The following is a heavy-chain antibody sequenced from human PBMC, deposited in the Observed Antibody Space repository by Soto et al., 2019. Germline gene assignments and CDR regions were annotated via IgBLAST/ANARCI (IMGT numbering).Heavy chain of an antibody. V-gene: IGHV3-23*01. D-gene: IGHD2-15*01. CDR2: ITGGGDGT. CDR1: GFTFSSYA. CDR3: AKEGPGSLATFCSGSGCHYAFDI. J-gene: IGHJ3*02. Sequence: EVQLLESGGGFIQPGGSLRLSCAASGFTFSSYAMSWVRQAPGKGLEWVSTITGGGDGTNYAESVKGRFTISRDNADETLYLQMHSLSPDDTAMYDCAKEGPGSLATFCSGSGCHYAFDIWGQGTMVTVSS.